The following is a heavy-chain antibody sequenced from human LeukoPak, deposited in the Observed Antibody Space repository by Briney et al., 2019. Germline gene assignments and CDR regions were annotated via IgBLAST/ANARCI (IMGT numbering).Heavy chain of an antibody. D-gene: IGHD3-3*01. V-gene: IGHV4-59*01. Sequence: PSETLSLTCTVSGGSISSYYWSWIRQPPGKGLEWIGYIYYSGSTNYNPSLKSRVTISVDTSKNQFSLKLSSVTAADTAVYYCARGHYDFWRGYYPYGDAFDIWGQGTMVTVSS. CDR2: IYYSGST. CDR3: ARGHYDFWRGYYPYGDAFDI. CDR1: GGSISSYY. J-gene: IGHJ3*02.